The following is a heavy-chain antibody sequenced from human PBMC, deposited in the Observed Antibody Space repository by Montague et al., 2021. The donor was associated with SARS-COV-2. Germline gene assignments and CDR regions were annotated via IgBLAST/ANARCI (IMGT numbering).Heavy chain of an antibody. V-gene: IGHV3-7*03. CDR3: ARESGDTAMVGGMDV. CDR1: GFTFSSYW. Sequence: SLRLSCAASGFTFSSYWMSWVRQAPGKGLEWVANIKQDGSEKYYVDSVKGRFTISRDNAKNSLYLQMNSLRAEDTAVYYCARESGDTAMVGGMDVWGQGTTVTVFS. D-gene: IGHD5-18*01. CDR2: IKQDGSEK. J-gene: IGHJ6*02.